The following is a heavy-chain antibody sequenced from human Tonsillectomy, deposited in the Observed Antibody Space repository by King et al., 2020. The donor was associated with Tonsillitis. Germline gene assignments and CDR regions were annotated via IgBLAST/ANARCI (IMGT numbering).Heavy chain of an antibody. V-gene: IGHV3-66*01. Sequence: VQLVESRGGLVQPGGSLRLSCAASGFTVSSNYMSWVRQAPGKGLEWVSVIYGGGTTYYADSVKGRFTISRDNSKNTLYLQMNSLRAEDTAVYYCARARGSGSYQYYYYMDVWGKGTTVTVSS. CDR2: IYGGGTT. D-gene: IGHD3-10*01. CDR1: GFTVSSNY. CDR3: ARARGSGSYQYYYYMDV. J-gene: IGHJ6*03.